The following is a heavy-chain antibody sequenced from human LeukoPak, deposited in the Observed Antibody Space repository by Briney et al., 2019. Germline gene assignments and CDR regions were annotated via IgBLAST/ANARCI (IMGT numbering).Heavy chain of an antibody. CDR2: ISFDGSNK. J-gene: IGHJ4*02. V-gene: IGHV3-30*03. CDR3: EIVESGF. Sequence: GGSLRLSCGVSGLPFSRYGMHWVRQAPGKGLEWVAVISFDGSNKYYADSVKGRFTISRDNPKNTLYLQMNSLRPEDTAVYYCEIVESGFWGQGTLVTVSS. D-gene: IGHD3-10*01. CDR1: GLPFSRYG.